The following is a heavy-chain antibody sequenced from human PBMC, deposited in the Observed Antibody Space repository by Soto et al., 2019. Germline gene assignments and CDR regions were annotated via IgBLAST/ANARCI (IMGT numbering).Heavy chain of an antibody. CDR1: GFTFSSYA. CDR2: ISGSGGST. J-gene: IGHJ4*02. D-gene: IGHD3-10*01. V-gene: IGHV3-23*01. Sequence: GGSLRLSCAASGFTFSSYAMSWVRQAPGKGLEWVSAISGSGGSTYYADSVKGRFTISRDNSKNTLYLQMNSLRAEDTAVYYCAGSYGSGSYYTTPFDYWGQGTLVTVSS. CDR3: AGSYGSGSYYTTPFDY.